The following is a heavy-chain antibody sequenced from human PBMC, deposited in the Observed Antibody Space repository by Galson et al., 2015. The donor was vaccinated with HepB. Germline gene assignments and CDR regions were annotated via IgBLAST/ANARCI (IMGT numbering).Heavy chain of an antibody. J-gene: IGHJ5*02. CDR1: GFTFSSYW. V-gene: IGHV3-7*01. D-gene: IGHD3-10*01. CDR3: ARDSSYYGSGTKRSWFDP. CDR2: IKQDGSEK. Sequence: SLRLSCAASGFTFSSYWMSWVRQAPGKGLEWVANIKQDGSEKYYVDSVKGRFTISRDNAKNSLYLQMNSLRAEDTAVYYCARDSSYYGSGTKRSWFDPWAREPWSPSPQ.